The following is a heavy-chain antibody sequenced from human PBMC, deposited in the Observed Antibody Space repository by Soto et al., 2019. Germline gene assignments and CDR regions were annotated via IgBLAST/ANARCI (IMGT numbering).Heavy chain of an antibody. CDR1: GFTFSSYA. V-gene: IGHV3-23*01. CDR3: AKDLGAGIAVAGPDY. Sequence: EVQLLESGGGLVQPGGSLRLSCAASGFTFSSYAMSWVRQAPGKGLXXXXXIXGXGGXTYYADSVKGRFTISRDNSKNTLYLQMNSLRAEDTAVYYCAKDLGAGIAVAGPDYWGQGTLVTVSS. CDR2: IXGXGGXT. D-gene: IGHD6-19*01. J-gene: IGHJ4*02.